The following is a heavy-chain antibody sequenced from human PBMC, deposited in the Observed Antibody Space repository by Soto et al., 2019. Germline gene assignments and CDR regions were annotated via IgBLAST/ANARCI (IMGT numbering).Heavy chain of an antibody. CDR3: AKDPTTGRSDEHSGYQGWFDP. D-gene: IGHD3-22*01. CDR2: ISGSGGST. Sequence: GGSLRLSCAASGFTFSSYAMSWVRQAPGKGLEWVSAISGSGGSTYYADSVKGRFTISRDNSKNTLYLQMNSLRAEDTAVYYCAKDPTTGRSDEHSGYQGWFDPWGQGTLVTVSS. V-gene: IGHV3-23*01. CDR1: GFTFSSYA. J-gene: IGHJ5*02.